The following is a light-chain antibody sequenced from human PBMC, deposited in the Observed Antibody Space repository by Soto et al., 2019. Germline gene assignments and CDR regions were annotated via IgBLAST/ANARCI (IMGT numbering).Light chain of an antibody. CDR1: QTISSSY. Sequence: EIVLTQSPHTLSLSPGERASLSCRTSQTISSSYFAWYQKKPGQSPRLLVYAASIRAPGIPDRFSGSGSGANCTLTISRVEPADFAVYYCQHYDGSLTFGGGTRVEIK. CDR2: AAS. V-gene: IGKV3-20*01. J-gene: IGKJ4*02. CDR3: QHYDGSLT.